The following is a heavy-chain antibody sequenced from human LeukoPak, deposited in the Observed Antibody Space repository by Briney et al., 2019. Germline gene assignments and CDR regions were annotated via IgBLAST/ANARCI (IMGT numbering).Heavy chain of an antibody. CDR1: GFTFRSYS. D-gene: IGHD3-3*01. Sequence: PGGSLRLSCAASGFTFRSYSMNWVRQAPGKWLEWVSYISSGSGTIYYADSVKGRFTISRDNAKNSLYLQMNSLRTEDTAVYYCAREFVLRFFEGYMDVWGKGTTVTVSS. CDR3: AREFVLRFFEGYMDV. J-gene: IGHJ6*03. V-gene: IGHV3-48*01. CDR2: ISSGSGTI.